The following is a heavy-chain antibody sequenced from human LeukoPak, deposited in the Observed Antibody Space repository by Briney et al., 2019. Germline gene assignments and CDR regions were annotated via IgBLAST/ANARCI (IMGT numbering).Heavy chain of an antibody. J-gene: IGHJ4*02. CDR1: GGSISSSSYY. Sequence: SETLSPTCTVSGGSISSSSYYWGWIRQPPGKGLEWIGSVYYTGASYYNPSLKSRVTISMDTSKKHFSLKLTSVTAADTAVYYCARGAPPQNWGQGTLVTVSS. CDR3: ARGAPPQN. CDR2: VYYTGAS. V-gene: IGHV4-39*07.